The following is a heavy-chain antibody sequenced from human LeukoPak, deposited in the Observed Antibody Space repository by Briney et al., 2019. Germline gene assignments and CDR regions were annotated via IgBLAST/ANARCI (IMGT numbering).Heavy chain of an antibody. CDR2: ISSSGSTI. V-gene: IGHV3-11*01. J-gene: IGHJ6*03. CDR3: ARESTRSSSGYYYMDV. Sequence: GGSLRLPCAASGFTFSDYYMSWIRQAPGKGLEWVSYISSSGSTIYCADSVKGRFTISRDNAKNSLYLQMNSLRAEDTAVYYCARESTRSSSGYYYMDVWGKGTTATVSS. CDR1: GFTFSDYY. D-gene: IGHD6-6*01.